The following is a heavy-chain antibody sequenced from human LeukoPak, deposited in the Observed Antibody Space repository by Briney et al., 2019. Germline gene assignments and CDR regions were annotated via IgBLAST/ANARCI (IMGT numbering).Heavy chain of an antibody. V-gene: IGHV3-30*18. CDR3: AKDTGRGGNPGSPYYYYYGMDV. D-gene: IGHD4-23*01. CDR2: ISYDGSNK. J-gene: IGHJ6*02. Sequence: GGSLRLSCVASGFTFSSYGMHWVRQAPGKGLEWVAVISYDGSNKYYADSVKGRFTISRDNSKNTLYLQMNSLRAEDTAVYYCAKDTGRGGNPGSPYYYYYGMDVWGQGTTVTVSS. CDR1: GFTFSSYG.